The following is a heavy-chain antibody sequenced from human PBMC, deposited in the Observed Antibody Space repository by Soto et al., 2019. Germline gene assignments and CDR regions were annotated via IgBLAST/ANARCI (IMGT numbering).Heavy chain of an antibody. V-gene: IGHV3-23*01. CDR1: GFTFSSYA. CDR2: IGGSGGST. Sequence: GSLRLSCAASGFTFSSYAMSWVRQAPGKGLEWVSGIGGSGGSTYYADSVKGRFTISRDNSKNTLYLQMNSLRAEDTAVYYCAKVQYQVLYGYYFDYWGQGTLVTVSS. CDR3: AKVQYQVLYGYYFDY. D-gene: IGHD2-2*02. J-gene: IGHJ4*02.